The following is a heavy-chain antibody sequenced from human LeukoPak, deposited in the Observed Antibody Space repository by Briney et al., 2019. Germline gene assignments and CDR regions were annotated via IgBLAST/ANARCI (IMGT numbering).Heavy chain of an antibody. D-gene: IGHD6-19*01. V-gene: IGHV3-11*01. CDR1: GFTFSDYY. J-gene: IGHJ4*02. Sequence: KPGGSLRLSCAASGFTFSDYYMSWIRQAPGKGLEWVSYISSSGSTIYYADSVKGRFTISRDNAKNSLYLQMNSLRAEDTAVYYCARLTPLGIAVAGTPDYWGQGTLVTVSS. CDR2: ISSSGSTI. CDR3: ARLTPLGIAVAGTPDY.